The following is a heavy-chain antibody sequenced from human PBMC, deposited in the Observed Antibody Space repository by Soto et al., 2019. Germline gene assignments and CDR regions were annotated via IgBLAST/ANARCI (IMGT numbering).Heavy chain of an antibody. Sequence: GGSLRLSCAASGFTFSDYYMGWVRQAPGKGLEWVSYISSGGSLRYYADSVKGRFTISRDDAKNSLYLEMNSLRAEDTAVYYCYASAVVASDYWGRGTLVTVSS. CDR1: GFTFSDYY. J-gene: IGHJ4*01. D-gene: IGHD2-2*01. V-gene: IGHV3-11*01. CDR3: YASAVVASDY. CDR2: ISSGGSLR.